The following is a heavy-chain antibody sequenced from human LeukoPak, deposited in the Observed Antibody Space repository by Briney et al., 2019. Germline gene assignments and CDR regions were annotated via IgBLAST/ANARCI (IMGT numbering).Heavy chain of an antibody. CDR2: ISAYNGNT. CDR1: GYTFTSYG. J-gene: IGHJ4*02. CDR3: ARDYYDSSGYPTDY. Sequence: GASVKVSCTASGYTFTSYGISWVRQAPGQRLEWMGWISAYNGNTNYAQMLQGRVTMTTDTSTSTAYMELRSLRSDDTAVYYCARDYYDSSGYPTDYWGQGTLVTVSS. V-gene: IGHV1-18*01. D-gene: IGHD3-22*01.